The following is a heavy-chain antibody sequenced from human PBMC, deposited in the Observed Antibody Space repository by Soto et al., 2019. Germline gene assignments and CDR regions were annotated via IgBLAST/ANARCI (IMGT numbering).Heavy chain of an antibody. Sequence: SVGEGSRRSSGDYRSRKNQPPGKWLEWIGSIYYSGSTYYNPSLKSRVTISVDTSKNQFSLKLSSVTAADTAVYYCAGQTYYYDSSYAYWGQGTLVPVSS. V-gene: IGHV4-39*01. CDR1: EGSRRSSGDY. D-gene: IGHD3-22*01. CDR3: AGQTYYYDSSYAY. J-gene: IGHJ4*02. CDR2: IYYSGST.